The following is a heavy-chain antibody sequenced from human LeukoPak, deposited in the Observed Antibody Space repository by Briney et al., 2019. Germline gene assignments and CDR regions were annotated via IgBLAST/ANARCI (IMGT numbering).Heavy chain of an antibody. CDR3: ARTTVGAHYYYYYMDV. D-gene: IGHD1-26*01. CDR1: GGSISSYY. J-gene: IGHJ6*03. V-gene: IGHV4-59*01. CDR2: IYYSGST. Sequence: PSETLSLTCTVSGGSISSYYWSWIRQPPGKGLEWIGYIYYSGSTNYNPSLKSRVTISVDTSKNQFSLKLSSVTAADTVVYYCARTTVGAHYYYYYMDVWGKGTTVTVSS.